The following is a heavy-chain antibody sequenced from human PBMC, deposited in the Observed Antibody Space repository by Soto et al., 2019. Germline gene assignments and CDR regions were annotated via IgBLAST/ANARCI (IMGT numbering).Heavy chain of an antibody. V-gene: IGHV4-59*01. J-gene: IGHJ5*02. CDR2: IYYSGST. CDR1: GGSISNYY. Sequence: PSEPQCLPNTVSGGSISNYYWSWIRKPPGKGLEWIGYIYYSGSTNYNPSLKSRVTISVDTSKNQFSLKLSSVTAADTAVYYCARVLFGRGNWFDPWGQGTLVTVSS. CDR3: ARVLFGRGNWFDP. D-gene: IGHD3-3*01.